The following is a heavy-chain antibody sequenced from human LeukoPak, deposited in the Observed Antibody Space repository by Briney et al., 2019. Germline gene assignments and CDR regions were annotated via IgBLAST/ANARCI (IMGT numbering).Heavy chain of an antibody. CDR3: ARSNVGSMAPDY. CDR1: GFTVSSNY. CDR2: IYSGSST. J-gene: IGHJ4*02. Sequence: GGSLRLSCAASGFTVSSNYMSWVRQAPGKGLEWVSVIYSGSSTYYADSVKGRFTISRDNSKNTLYLQMNSLRAEDTAMYYCARSNVGSMAPDYWGQGTLVTASS. V-gene: IGHV3-53*01. D-gene: IGHD5-24*01.